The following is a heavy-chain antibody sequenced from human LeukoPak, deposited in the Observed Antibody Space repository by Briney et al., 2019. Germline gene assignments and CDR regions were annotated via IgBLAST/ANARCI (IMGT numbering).Heavy chain of an antibody. Sequence: KPGGSLRLSCAASGFTFSSYSMNWVRQAPGKGLEWVSSISSSSSYIYYADSVKRRFTLPRDNAKNFIYLQMNRLRAEDTALYYCAREDDYGDFLRVDPWGQGTLVTVSS. D-gene: IGHD4-17*01. CDR3: AREDDYGDFLRVDP. V-gene: IGHV3-21*01. J-gene: IGHJ5*02. CDR2: ISSSSSYI. CDR1: GFTFSSYS.